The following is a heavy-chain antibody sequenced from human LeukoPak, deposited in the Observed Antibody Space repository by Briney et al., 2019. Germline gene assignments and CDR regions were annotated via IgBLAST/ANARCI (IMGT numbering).Heavy chain of an antibody. D-gene: IGHD3-10*01. CDR1: GFTLISYW. CDR2: INSDGSST. J-gene: IGHJ4*02. V-gene: IGHV3-74*01. Sequence: GGSLRLSCAASGFTLISYWMHWVRQAPGKGLGWVSRINSDGSSTSYADSVKGRFTISRDNAKNTLYLQMNSLRAEDTAVYYCARGPWGGSGFDYWGQGTLVTVSS. CDR3: ARGPWGGSGFDY.